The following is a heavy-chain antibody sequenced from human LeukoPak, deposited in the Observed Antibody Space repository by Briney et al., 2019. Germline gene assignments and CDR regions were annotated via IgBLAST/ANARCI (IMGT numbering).Heavy chain of an antibody. D-gene: IGHD1-26*01. CDR3: AKKTIVGATVDAFDI. CDR1: GFTFSNYG. V-gene: IGHV3-30*02. J-gene: IGHJ3*02. CDR2: IRYDGFNK. Sequence: GGSLRLSCAASGFTFSNYGMHWVRQAPGKGLEWVASIRYDGFNKYYADSLKGRFTISRDNSKNTLYLQMNSLRAEDTAVYYCAKKTIVGATVDAFDIWGQGSMVIVSS.